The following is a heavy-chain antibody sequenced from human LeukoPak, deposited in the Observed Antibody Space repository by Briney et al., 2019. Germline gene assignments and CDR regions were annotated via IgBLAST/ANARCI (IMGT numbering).Heavy chain of an antibody. D-gene: IGHD3-10*01. CDR1: GLTVSSYG. CDR3: AKYTSGSSYRGLDQ. J-gene: IGHJ4*02. Sequence: GGSLRLSCGASGLTVSSYGMSWVRQAPGKGLEWVSTIIGSAVNTYYADSVKGRFTISRDDSKNTVYLQMNSLRAEDTAVYSCAKYTSGSSYRGLDQWGQGTLVTVSS. V-gene: IGHV3-23*01. CDR2: IIGSAVNT.